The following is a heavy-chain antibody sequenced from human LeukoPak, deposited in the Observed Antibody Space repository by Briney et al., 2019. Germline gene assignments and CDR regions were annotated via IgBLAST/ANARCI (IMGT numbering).Heavy chain of an antibody. V-gene: IGHV4-34*01. J-gene: IGHJ4*02. Sequence: SETLSLTCAVYGGSLSDYYWSWIRQPPGKGLEWIGEINHSGSTNYNPSLKSRVTISVHTSKNQFSLKLSSVTAADTAVYYCARRTDTRGYRRFDYWGQGTLVTVSS. D-gene: IGHD5-18*01. CDR1: GGSLSDYY. CDR2: INHSGST. CDR3: ARRTDTRGYRRFDY.